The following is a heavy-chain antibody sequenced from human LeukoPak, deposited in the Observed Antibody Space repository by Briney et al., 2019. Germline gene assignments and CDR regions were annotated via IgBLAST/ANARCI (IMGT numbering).Heavy chain of an antibody. D-gene: IGHD5-18*01. V-gene: IGHV4-34*01. Sequence: SETLSLTCAVYGGSFSDYYWGWIRQPPGKGLEWIGEIHPSGSTNYSPSLKSRVTISLDASKNQFSLKLSSVAAADTAVYFCARVGYSYVINNWSRTGLGAYPTKYYYHMDVWDKGTTVTVSS. CDR3: ARVGYSYVINNWSRTGLGAYPTKYYYHMDV. CDR1: GGSFSDYY. J-gene: IGHJ6*03. CDR2: IHPSGST.